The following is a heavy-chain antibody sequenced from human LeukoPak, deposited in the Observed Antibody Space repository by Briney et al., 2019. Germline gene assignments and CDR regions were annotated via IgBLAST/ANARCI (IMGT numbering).Heavy chain of an antibody. CDR1: RFTLSSYG. D-gene: IGHD3-10*01. V-gene: IGHV3-30*02. Sequence: GESLRLSCAASRFTLSSYGMHWVRQAPGKGLERVAFIRNDGSNKYYPDSVKGRFTISRDNSKNTLYLQMNSLRAEDTAVYYCAEGVAYGSSALDYWGQGTLVTVSS. J-gene: IGHJ4*02. CDR2: IRNDGSNK. CDR3: AEGVAYGSSALDY.